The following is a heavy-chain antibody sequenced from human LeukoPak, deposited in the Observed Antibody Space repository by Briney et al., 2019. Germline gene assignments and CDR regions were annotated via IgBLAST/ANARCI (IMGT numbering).Heavy chain of an antibody. J-gene: IGHJ5*02. CDR3: ARVVPAAIRLYWFDP. CDR2: IYYSGST. V-gene: IGHV4-39*07. D-gene: IGHD2-2*01. CDR1: GASISSSSYY. Sequence: PSETLSLTCTVSGASISSSSYYWGWIRQPPGKGLEWIGSIYYSGSTYYNPSLKSRVTISVDTSKNQFSLKLSSVTAADTAVYYCARVVPAAIRLYWFDPWGQGTLVTVSS.